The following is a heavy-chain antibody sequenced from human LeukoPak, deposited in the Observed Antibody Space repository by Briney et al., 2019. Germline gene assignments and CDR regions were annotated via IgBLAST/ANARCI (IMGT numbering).Heavy chain of an antibody. Sequence: GGSLRLSCAASGFTFSSYSMNWVRQAPGKGLEWASSISSSSSYIYYADSVKGRFTISRDNAKNSLYLQMNSLRAEDTAVYYCARAEPGRPYFDYWGQGTLVTVSS. CDR2: ISSSSSYI. J-gene: IGHJ4*02. CDR3: ARAEPGRPYFDY. CDR1: GFTFSSYS. V-gene: IGHV3-21*01.